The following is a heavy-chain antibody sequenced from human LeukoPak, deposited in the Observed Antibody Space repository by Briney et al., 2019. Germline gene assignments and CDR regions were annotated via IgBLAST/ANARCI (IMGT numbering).Heavy chain of an antibody. CDR1: GGSISSGSYY. D-gene: IGHD2-2*02. Sequence: SQTLSLTCTVSGGSISSGSYYWSWIRQPAGKGLEWIGRIYTSGSTNYNPSLKSRVTISVDTSKNQFSLKLSSVTAADTAVYYCARVYCSSTSCYTGLGYNWFDPRGQGTLVTVSS. J-gene: IGHJ5*02. V-gene: IGHV4-61*02. CDR2: IYTSGST. CDR3: ARVYCSSTSCYTGLGYNWFDP.